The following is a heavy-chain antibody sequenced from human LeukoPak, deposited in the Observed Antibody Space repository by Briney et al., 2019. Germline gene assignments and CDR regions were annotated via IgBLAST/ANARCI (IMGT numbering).Heavy chain of an antibody. Sequence: GGSLRLSCAASGFTFSDYYMSWIRQAPGKGLEWVSYISSSGSTIYYADSVKGRFTISRDNAKNSLYLQMNSLRAEDTAVYYCARDFADYYDSSGHSIFDYWGQGTLVTVSS. CDR1: GFTFSDYY. CDR3: ARDFADYYDSSGHSIFDY. CDR2: ISSSGSTI. V-gene: IGHV3-11*04. J-gene: IGHJ4*02. D-gene: IGHD3-22*01.